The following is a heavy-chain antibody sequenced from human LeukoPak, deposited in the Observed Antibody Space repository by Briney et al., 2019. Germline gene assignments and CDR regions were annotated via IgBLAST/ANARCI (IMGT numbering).Heavy chain of an antibody. CDR2: INPNSGGT. J-gene: IGHJ6*02. CDR1: GYIFTDYY. D-gene: IGHD3-10*01. Sequence: ASVTVSCKASGYIFTDYYMHWVRQAPGQGLEWMGWINPNSGGTNSAQKFQGRVTMTMDTSITIAYMELNNLRSDDTAVYYCAREEGRFGDLLGDNFHYNGLDVRGQGTTVTVSS. CDR3: AREEGRFGDLLGDNFHYNGLDV. V-gene: IGHV1-2*02.